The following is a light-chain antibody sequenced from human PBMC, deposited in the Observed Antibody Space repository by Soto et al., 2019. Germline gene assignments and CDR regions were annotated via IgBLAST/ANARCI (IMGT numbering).Light chain of an antibody. V-gene: IGKV3-11*01. CDR3: QQRTDRPPCT. Sequence: EIVLTQSPATLSLSPGERATLSCRASQSIGLAIAWYLHKLGQAPRLLIFDASQRATGIPARFRGSGSGTDFTLSISSLEPEDFAVYYCQQRTDRPPCTFGQGTKVESK. J-gene: IGKJ1*01. CDR2: DAS. CDR1: QSIGLA.